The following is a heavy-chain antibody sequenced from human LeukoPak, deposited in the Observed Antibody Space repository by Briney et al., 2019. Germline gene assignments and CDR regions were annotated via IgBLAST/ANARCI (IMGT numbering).Heavy chain of an antibody. V-gene: IGHV1-69*05. J-gene: IGHJ4*02. CDR3: ARDPGPYSGSLY. CDR2: IIPIFGTA. CDR1: GGTFSSYA. D-gene: IGHD1-26*01. Sequence: ASVXVSCKASGGTFSSYAISWVRQAPGQGLEWMGRIIPIFGTANYAQKFQGRVTITTDESTSTAYMELSSLRSEDTAVYYCARDPGPYSGSLYWGQGTLVTVSS.